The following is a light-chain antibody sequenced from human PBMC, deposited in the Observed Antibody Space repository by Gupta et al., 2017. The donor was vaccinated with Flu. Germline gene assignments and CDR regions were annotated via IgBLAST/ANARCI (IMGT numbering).Light chain of an antibody. V-gene: IGKV2-24*01. CDR2: KSS. CDR1: QSRVHSDGNTY. J-gene: IGKJ2*01. Sequence: VTLGQPASISCRSSQSRVHSDGNTYLSWIQQRPGQPPRLLIYKSSNRGSGVPDRFSGSGAGTDFSLKISRVEAEDVGIYYCKQTKQFPFTVGQGTKVDIE. CDR3: KQTKQFPFT.